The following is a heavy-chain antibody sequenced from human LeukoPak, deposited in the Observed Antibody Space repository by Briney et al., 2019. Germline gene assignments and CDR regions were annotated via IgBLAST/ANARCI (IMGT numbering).Heavy chain of an antibody. CDR2: ISSSSSYI. CDR1: GFTFSSYA. CDR3: ARDEVGAFDY. V-gene: IGHV3-21*01. Sequence: GSLRLSCAASGFTFSSYAMSWVRQAPGKGLEWVSSISSSSSYIYYADSVKGRFTISRDNAKNSLYLQMNSLRAEDTAVYYCARDEVGAFDYWGQGTLVTVSS. J-gene: IGHJ4*02. D-gene: IGHD1-26*01.